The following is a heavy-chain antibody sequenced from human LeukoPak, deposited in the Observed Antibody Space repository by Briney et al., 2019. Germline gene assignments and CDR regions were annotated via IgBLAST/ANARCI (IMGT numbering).Heavy chain of an antibody. CDR1: GYSISSSSYY. CDR2: MYYSGTT. Sequence: PSETLSLTCTVSGYSISSSSYYWGWIRQPPGKGLEWIGLMYYSGTTYYNPSLKSRVTISVDTSKNQFSLKLSSVTAADTAVYYCARGGGSGWYENYYYYYMDVWGKGTTVTVSS. V-gene: IGHV4-39*07. CDR3: ARGGGSGWYENYYYYYMDV. J-gene: IGHJ6*03. D-gene: IGHD6-19*01.